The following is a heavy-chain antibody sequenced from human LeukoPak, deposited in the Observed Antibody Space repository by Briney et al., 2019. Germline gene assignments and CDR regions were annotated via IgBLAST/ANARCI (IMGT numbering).Heavy chain of an antibody. Sequence: PSETLSLTCAVYGGSFSGYYWSWIRQPPGKELEWIGEINHSGSTNYNPSLKSRVTISVDTSKNQFSLKLSSVTAADTAVYYCASESAGGDYWGQGTLVTVSS. V-gene: IGHV4-34*01. J-gene: IGHJ4*02. D-gene: IGHD6-13*01. CDR1: GGSFSGYY. CDR2: INHSGST. CDR3: ASESAGGDY.